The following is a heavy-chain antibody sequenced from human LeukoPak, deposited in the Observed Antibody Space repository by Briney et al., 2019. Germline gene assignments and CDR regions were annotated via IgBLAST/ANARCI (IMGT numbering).Heavy chain of an antibody. CDR1: GGSFSGYY. Sequence: PSETLSLTCAVYGGSFSGYYWGWIRQPPGKGLEWIGEINHSGSTNYNPSLKSRVTISVDKSKNQFSLKLSSVTAADTAVYYCARESYESFDYWGQGTLVTVSS. CDR2: INHSGST. D-gene: IGHD1-26*01. CDR3: ARESYESFDY. V-gene: IGHV4-34*01. J-gene: IGHJ4*02.